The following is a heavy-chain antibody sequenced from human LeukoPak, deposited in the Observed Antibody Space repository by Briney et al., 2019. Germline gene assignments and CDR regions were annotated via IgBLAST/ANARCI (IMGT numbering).Heavy chain of an antibody. CDR1: GGSISSYY. D-gene: IGHD2-21*01. V-gene: IGHV4-4*07. CDR3: ARDWKYCAGDCYWGADY. J-gene: IGHJ4*02. Sequence: SETLSLTWTVSGGSISSYYWSWIRQPAGKGLEWIGRIYTSGSTNYNPSLKSRVTMSVDTSKNQFSLKLSSVTAADTAVYYSARDWKYCAGDCYWGADYWGQGTLVTVSS. CDR2: IYTSGST.